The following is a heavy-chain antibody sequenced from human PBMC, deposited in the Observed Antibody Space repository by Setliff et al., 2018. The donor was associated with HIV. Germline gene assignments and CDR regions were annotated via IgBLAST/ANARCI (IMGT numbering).Heavy chain of an antibody. J-gene: IGHJ4*02. CDR2: LIPVLGEP. V-gene: IGHV1-69*11. CDR1: GYTFTDYY. D-gene: IGHD3-10*01. Sequence: ASVKVSCKASGYTFTDYYMHWVRQAPGQGLEWVGSLIPVLGEPHYAPRFQGRVTITADDSTNTAYLELSNLRFDDTATYYCARGVLYGLSEYWGTGSLVTVSS. CDR3: ARGVLYGLSEY.